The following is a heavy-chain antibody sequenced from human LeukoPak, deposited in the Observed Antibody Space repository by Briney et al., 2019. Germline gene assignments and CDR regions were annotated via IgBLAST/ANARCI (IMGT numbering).Heavy chain of an antibody. CDR3: ASSSSGSSGWYDY. CDR2: ITPFNGNT. Sequence: GASVKVSCKASGYTLTYRYLHWVRQAPGQALEWMGWITPFNGNTNYAQKFQDRVTITRDRSMSTAYMELSSLRSEDTAMYYCASSSSGSSGWYDYWGQGTLVTVSS. CDR1: GYTLTYRY. V-gene: IGHV1-45*02. D-gene: IGHD6-19*01. J-gene: IGHJ4*02.